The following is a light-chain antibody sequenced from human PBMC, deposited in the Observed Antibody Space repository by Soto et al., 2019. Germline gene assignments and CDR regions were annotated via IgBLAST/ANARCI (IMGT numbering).Light chain of an antibody. CDR2: GAS. CDR3: QQYNIWPPIT. J-gene: IGKJ5*01. CDR1: QSISSSY. V-gene: IGKV3-15*01. Sequence: EIVFTQSPGTLSLSPGEVATLSCRAIQSISSSYLAWYQQKPGQAPRLLIYGASTRATGIPARFSGSGSGTEFTLTITSLQSEDIALYYCQQYNIWPPITFGQGTRLE.